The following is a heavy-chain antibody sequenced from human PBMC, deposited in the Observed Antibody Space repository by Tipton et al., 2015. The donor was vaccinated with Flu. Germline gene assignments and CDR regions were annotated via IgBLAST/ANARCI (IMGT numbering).Heavy chain of an antibody. Sequence: TLSLTCAVNGGSFSGYYWSWIRQPPGKGLEWIGEINHGGSTHYKTSLKSRVTMSVDTSMNQVSLKLSSVTAADTAVYYCARGRIIEGPITMARDPYHYYGMDVWGQGTTVTVSS. J-gene: IGHJ6*02. V-gene: IGHV4-34*01. CDR1: GGSFSGYY. CDR2: INHGGST. CDR3: ARGRIIEGPITMARDPYHYYGMDV. D-gene: IGHD3-10*01.